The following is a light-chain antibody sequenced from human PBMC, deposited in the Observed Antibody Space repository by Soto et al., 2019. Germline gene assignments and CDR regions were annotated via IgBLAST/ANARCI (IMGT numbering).Light chain of an antibody. CDR2: EVN. CDR3: SSYTSSSTLYV. CDR1: SSDVGSYTY. J-gene: IGLJ1*01. V-gene: IGLV2-14*01. Sequence: QSALTQPASVSGSPRQSITISCTGASSDVGSYTYVSWYQQHPGKAPKLMIYEVNNRPSGVSNRFSGSKSGNTASLTISGLQAEDEADYYCSSYTSSSTLYVFGTGTKLIV.